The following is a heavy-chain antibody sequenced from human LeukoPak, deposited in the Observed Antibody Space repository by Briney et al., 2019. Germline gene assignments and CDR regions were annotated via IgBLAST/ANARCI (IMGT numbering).Heavy chain of an antibody. J-gene: IGHJ4*02. Sequence: PGGSLRLSCAASGFTFSNYAIHWVRQAPGKGLEWVAVISYDGSNQYYADSVKGRFTISRDNSKNTLYLQMNSLRAEDTAVYYCARGDSSGYYYVMDDYWGQGTLVTVSS. CDR3: ARGDSSGYYYVMDDY. CDR1: GFTFSNYA. D-gene: IGHD3-22*01. CDR2: ISYDGSNQ. V-gene: IGHV3-30*04.